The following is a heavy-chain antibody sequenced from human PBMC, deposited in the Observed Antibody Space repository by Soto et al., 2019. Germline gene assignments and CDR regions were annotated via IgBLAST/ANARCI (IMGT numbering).Heavy chain of an antibody. Sequence: EVQLVESGGGLVQPGGSLRLSCVASGIPVSSNYMTWVRQAPGKGLEWVSVLHSGGDTYYANSVKGRFTISRHDSTNTLFLQMXSXTAADTAVYYCARDGPYYYASRMDVWGQGTTVTVSS. V-gene: IGHV3-53*04. CDR2: LHSGGDT. J-gene: IGHJ6*02. D-gene: IGHD3-10*01. CDR1: GIPVSSNY. CDR3: ARDGPYYYASRMDV.